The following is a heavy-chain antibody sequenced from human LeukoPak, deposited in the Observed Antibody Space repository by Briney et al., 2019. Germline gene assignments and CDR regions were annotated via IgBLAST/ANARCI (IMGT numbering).Heavy chain of an antibody. D-gene: IGHD6-6*01. V-gene: IGHV3-48*02. Sequence: GGSLRLSCAASGFTFSTYWMSWVRQAPGKGLEWVSYISSSSSTIYYADSVKGRFAISRDNAKNSLYLQMNSLRDEDTAVYYCARVRGSSSYYFDYWGQGTLVTVSS. CDR2: ISSSSSTI. CDR1: GFTFSTYW. J-gene: IGHJ4*02. CDR3: ARVRGSSSYYFDY.